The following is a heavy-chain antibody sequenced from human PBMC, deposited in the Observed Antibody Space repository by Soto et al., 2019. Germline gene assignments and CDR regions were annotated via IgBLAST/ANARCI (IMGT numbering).Heavy chain of an antibody. CDR2: ISASGGGT. Sequence: EVQLLESGGGLVQPEGSLRLSCAASGFTFSSYAMSWVRQAPGKGLEWVSTISASGGGTYYADSVKGRFTISRDNSKNTLYLQMNSLRAEDTAVYYCAKGGSSWSYFDYWGQGTLVTVSS. V-gene: IGHV3-23*01. D-gene: IGHD6-13*01. J-gene: IGHJ4*02. CDR3: AKGGSSWSYFDY. CDR1: GFTFSSYA.